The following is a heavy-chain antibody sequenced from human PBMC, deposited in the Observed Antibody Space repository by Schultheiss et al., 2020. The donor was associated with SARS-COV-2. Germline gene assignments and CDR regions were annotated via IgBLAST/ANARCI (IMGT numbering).Heavy chain of an antibody. V-gene: IGHV3-48*04. CDR3: ARGEDGRRGKRTTGMDV. CDR1: GFTFSSYG. Sequence: GGSLRLSCAASGFTFSSYGMHWVRQAPGKGLEWVSYITGGGSTIYYADSVKDRFTISRDNAKNSLFLQMNSLRTEDTAVYYCARGEDGRRGKRTTGMDVWGQGTTVTVSS. CDR2: ITGGGSTI. J-gene: IGHJ6*02. D-gene: IGHD1-26*01.